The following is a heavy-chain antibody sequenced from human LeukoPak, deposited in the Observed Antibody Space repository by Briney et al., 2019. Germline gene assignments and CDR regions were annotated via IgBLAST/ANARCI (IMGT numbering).Heavy chain of an antibody. CDR2: INQDGGEK. CDR3: ARKLYYYDSGGSAGYAGWFDP. V-gene: IGHV3-7*05. D-gene: IGHD3-22*01. CDR1: RFTFSNYW. J-gene: IGHJ5*02. Sequence: PGGSLRLSCAVSRFTFSNYWMSWVRRAPGKGLEWVANINQDGGEKYYVDSVKGRFSISRDNAKNALYLQMNSLRAEDTAVYYCARKLYYYDSGGSAGYAGWFDPWGQGTLVTVSS.